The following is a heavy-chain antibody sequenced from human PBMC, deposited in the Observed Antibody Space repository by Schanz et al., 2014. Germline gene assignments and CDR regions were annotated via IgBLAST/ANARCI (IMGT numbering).Heavy chain of an antibody. Sequence: QLMQSGSEVRKPGVSVKLSCNASGYIFGSHGMTWVPQAPGPGPELMGWINAHTGNTQYAQKFQGRDVMTRNTGAASVHLEQTKRRTDNTASYDSARGHIAAYRSSSPGAFDIWGQGTMGTVSS. CDR1: GYIFGSHG. D-gene: IGHD6-19*01. V-gene: IGHV1-18*01. CDR3: ARGHIAAYRSSSPGAFDI. J-gene: IGHJ3*02. CDR2: INAHTGNT.